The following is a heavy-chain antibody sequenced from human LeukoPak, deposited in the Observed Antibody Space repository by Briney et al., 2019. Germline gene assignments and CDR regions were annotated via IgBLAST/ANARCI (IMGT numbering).Heavy chain of an antibody. D-gene: IGHD3-22*01. J-gene: IGHJ6*02. V-gene: IGHV3-74*01. CDR3: ARVYGYYDSSGPDYYYYYGMDV. Sequence: PGVSLRLSCAASGFTFSSYWMHWVRQAPGKGLVWVSRINSGGSSTIYADSVKGRYNISRDNDKNTGYLQMNSLRAEDTAVYYCARVYGYYDSSGPDYYYYYGMDVWGQGTTVTVSS. CDR2: INSGGSST. CDR1: GFTFSSYW.